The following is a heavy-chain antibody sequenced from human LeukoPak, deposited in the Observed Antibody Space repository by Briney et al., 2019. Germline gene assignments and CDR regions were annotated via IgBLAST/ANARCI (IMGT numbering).Heavy chain of an antibody. CDR3: ARDWYFDY. V-gene: IGHV3-48*02. CDR2: ISSGSSTI. J-gene: IGHJ4*02. CDR1: GFTFSYAW. Sequence: GGSLRLSCAASGFTFSYAWMTWVRQAPGKGLEWVSYISSGSSTIYYADSVKGRFTISRDNAKNSLYLQMNSLRDEDTAVYYCARDWYFDYWGQGTLVTVSS.